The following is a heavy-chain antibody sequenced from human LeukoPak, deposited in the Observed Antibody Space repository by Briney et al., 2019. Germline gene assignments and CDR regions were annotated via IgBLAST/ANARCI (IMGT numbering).Heavy chain of an antibody. CDR2: INPNGGGT. Sequence: ASVKVSCKASGYTFTGYYMHWVRQAPGQGLEWMGWINPNGGGTNYAQKFQGRVTITRNTSISTAYMELSSLRSEDTAVYYCARGPAGDLIDYWGQGTLVTVSS. D-gene: IGHD2-21*01. J-gene: IGHJ4*02. V-gene: IGHV1-2*02. CDR1: GYTFTGYY. CDR3: ARGPAGDLIDY.